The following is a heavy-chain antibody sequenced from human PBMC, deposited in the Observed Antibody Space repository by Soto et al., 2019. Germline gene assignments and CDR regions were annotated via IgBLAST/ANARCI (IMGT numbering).Heavy chain of an antibody. CDR2: IYHSGST. D-gene: IGHD4-17*01. Sequence: SETLSLTCAVSGGSISSGGYSWSWIRQPPGKGLEWIGYIYHSGSTYYNPSLKSRVTISVDRSKNQFSLKLSSVTAADTAVYYCASTRDDYGDFDYWGQGTLVTVSS. CDR1: GGSISSGGYS. V-gene: IGHV4-30-2*01. J-gene: IGHJ4*02. CDR3: ASTRDDYGDFDY.